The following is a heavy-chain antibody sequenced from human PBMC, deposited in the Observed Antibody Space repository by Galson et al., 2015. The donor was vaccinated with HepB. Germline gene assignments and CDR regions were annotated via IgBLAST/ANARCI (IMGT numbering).Heavy chain of an antibody. Sequence: SLRLSCAASGFTFSDYYMSWIRQAPGKGLEWLSYISSTAIYTNYADSVKGRFTISRDNVKNSVFLQMNSLRADDTAVYFCARVAHSDYGVHGHFDYWGQGALVTVSS. CDR3: ARVAHSDYGVHGHFDY. V-gene: IGHV3-11*06. CDR1: GFTFSDYY. CDR2: ISSTAIYT. D-gene: IGHD4-17*01. J-gene: IGHJ4*02.